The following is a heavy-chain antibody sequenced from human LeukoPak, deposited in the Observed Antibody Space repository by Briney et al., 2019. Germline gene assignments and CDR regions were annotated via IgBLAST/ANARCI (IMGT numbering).Heavy chain of an antibody. V-gene: IGHV3-30*02. Sequence: GGSLRLSCAASGFSFSSYGMHWVRQAPGKGLEWVAFIRYDGSNEYYADSVKGRFTISRDNSKNTLYLQMNSLRAEDTAVYYCAKLLTGGYSYGQNDCWGQGTLVTVSS. CDR3: AKLLTGGYSYGQNDC. CDR2: IRYDGSNE. J-gene: IGHJ4*02. D-gene: IGHD5-18*01. CDR1: GFSFSSYG.